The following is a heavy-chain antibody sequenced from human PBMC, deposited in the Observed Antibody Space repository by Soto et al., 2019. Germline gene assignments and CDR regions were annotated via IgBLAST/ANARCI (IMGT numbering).Heavy chain of an antibody. CDR3: ATIPATTILTDY. CDR1: GGSITSSYY. D-gene: IGHD2-2*02. Sequence: SETLSLTCTVSGGSITSSYYWGWIRQPPGKGLEWIGSIYYSGSTYYNLSLKSRVTISVDTSKNQFSLKLSSVTAADTAVYYCATIPATTILTDYWGQGTLVTVSS. CDR2: IYYSGST. J-gene: IGHJ4*02. V-gene: IGHV4-39*01.